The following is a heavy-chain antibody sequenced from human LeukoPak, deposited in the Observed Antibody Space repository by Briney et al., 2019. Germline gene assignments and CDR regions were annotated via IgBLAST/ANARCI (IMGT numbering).Heavy chain of an antibody. CDR3: ARSPYSSSWYFDY. Sequence: GGSLRLSCAASGFTFSSYSMNCVRQAPGKGLEWVSSISSSSSYIYYADSVKGRFTISRDNAKNSLYLQMNSLRAEDTAVYYCARSPYSSSWYFDYWGQGTLVTVSS. V-gene: IGHV3-21*01. D-gene: IGHD6-13*01. CDR2: ISSSSSYI. CDR1: GFTFSSYS. J-gene: IGHJ4*02.